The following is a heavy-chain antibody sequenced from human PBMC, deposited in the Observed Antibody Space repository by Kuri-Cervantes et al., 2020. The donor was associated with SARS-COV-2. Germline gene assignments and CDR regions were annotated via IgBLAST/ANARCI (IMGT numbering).Heavy chain of an antibody. CDR2: IGYGGHYM. CDR3: ARETLNWNYVLDY. J-gene: IGHJ4*02. D-gene: IGHD1-7*01. V-gene: IGHV3-21*06. CDR1: GFTFSSYS. Sequence: GESLKISCAASGFTFSSYSMNWVRQAPGKGLEWVSSIGYGGHYMHYADSVEGRFTISRDDAKNSLYLLMNGLRAEDTAVYYCARETLNWNYVLDYWGQGALVTVSS.